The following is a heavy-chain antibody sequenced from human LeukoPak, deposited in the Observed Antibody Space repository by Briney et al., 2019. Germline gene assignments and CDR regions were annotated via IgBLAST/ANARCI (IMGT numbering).Heavy chain of an antibody. Sequence: PSETLSLTCTVSGGSISRSSYYWGWIRQPPGKGLEWIGSCYYSGSTYYNPSLKSRVTISVDTSKNQFSLKLSSVTAADTAVYYCARDGGEDYYDSRGYYAPFDYWGQGTLVTVSS. CDR3: ARDGGEDYYDSRGYYAPFDY. D-gene: IGHD3-22*01. CDR1: GGSISRSSYY. CDR2: CYYSGST. V-gene: IGHV4-39*07. J-gene: IGHJ4*02.